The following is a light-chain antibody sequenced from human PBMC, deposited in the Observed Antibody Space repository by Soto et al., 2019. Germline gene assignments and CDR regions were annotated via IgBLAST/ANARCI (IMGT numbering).Light chain of an antibody. J-gene: IGKJ3*01. V-gene: IGKV3-20*01. Sequence: EIVLTQSPGTLSLSPGERATLSCRASQSVRSSYLAWYQQKPGQAPRLLIYGASSRATGIPDRFSGSGSGTDFTLTISRLEPEDFAVYYCPQYGSSPFTFGPGTKVDIK. CDR3: PQYGSSPFT. CDR2: GAS. CDR1: QSVRSSY.